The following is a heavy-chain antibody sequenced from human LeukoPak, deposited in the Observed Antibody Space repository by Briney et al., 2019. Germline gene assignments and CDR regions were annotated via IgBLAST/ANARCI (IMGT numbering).Heavy chain of an antibody. CDR1: GGSISSYY. V-gene: IGHV4-59*08. CDR3: ARRHSSSWYFDY. D-gene: IGHD6-13*01. CDR2: IYYSGST. J-gene: IGHJ4*02. Sequence: SETLSLTCTVSGGSISSYYWSWIRQPPGMGLEWIGYIYYSGSTNYNPSLKSRVTISVDTSKNQFSLKLSSVTAADTAVYYCARRHSSSWYFDYWGQGTLVTVSS.